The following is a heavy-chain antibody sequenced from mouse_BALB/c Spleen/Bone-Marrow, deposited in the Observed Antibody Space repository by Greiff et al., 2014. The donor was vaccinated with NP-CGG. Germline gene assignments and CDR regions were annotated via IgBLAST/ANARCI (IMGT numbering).Heavy chain of an antibody. CDR2: INPESNTI. Sequence: EVKVVVSGGGLVQPGGSLKLSCAASGFDFSRYWMSWVRQAPGKGLQWIGEINPESNTINYTPSLKDKFIISRDNAKNTLYLQMSKVRSEDTALYCCARLGYYGWFAYWGQGTLVTVSA. V-gene: IGHV4-1*02. J-gene: IGHJ3*01. CDR3: ARLGYYGWFAY. CDR1: GFDFSRYW. D-gene: IGHD2-3*01.